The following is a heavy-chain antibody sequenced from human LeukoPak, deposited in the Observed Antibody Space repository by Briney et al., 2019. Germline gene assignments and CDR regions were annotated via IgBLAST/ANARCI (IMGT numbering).Heavy chain of an antibody. V-gene: IGHV3-15*01. Sequence: GGSLRLSCAASGFTFSKAWMTWVRQAPGKGLEWVGRIKSKIGGGTADYAAPVKGRFTISRDDSKDTLYLQMNSLKAEDTALYYCSTYVPGTDYWGQGTLVTVSS. D-gene: IGHD1-1*01. CDR1: GFTFSKAW. CDR3: STYVPGTDY. J-gene: IGHJ4*02. CDR2: IKSKIGGGTA.